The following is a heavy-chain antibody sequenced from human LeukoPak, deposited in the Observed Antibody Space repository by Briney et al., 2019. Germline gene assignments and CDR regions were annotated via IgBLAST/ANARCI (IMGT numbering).Heavy chain of an antibody. V-gene: IGHV1-69*13. D-gene: IGHD4-23*01. CDR1: GGTFSRYA. CDR3: ARDKDSVVTKNNWFDP. J-gene: IGHJ5*02. CDR2: IIPIFGTA. Sequence: RASVTVSCKASGGTFSRYAISWVRQAPGQGLEWMGGIIPIFGTANNAQKFQGRVTVTADESTSTAYMELRSLRSDDTAVYYCARDKDSVVTKNNWFDPWGQGTLVTVSS.